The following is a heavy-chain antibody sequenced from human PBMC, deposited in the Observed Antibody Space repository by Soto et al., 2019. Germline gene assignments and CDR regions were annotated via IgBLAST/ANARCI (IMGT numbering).Heavy chain of an antibody. V-gene: IGHV1-8*01. D-gene: IGHD6-13*01. Sequence: ASVKVSCKASGYTFTSYDINWVRQATGQGLEWMGWMNPNSGNTGYAQKFQGRVTMTRNTSISTAYMELSSLRSEDTAVYYCSRGRAYSSSWYAGYNWFDPWGQGTLVTVSS. CDR2: MNPNSGNT. J-gene: IGHJ5*02. CDR3: SRGRAYSSSWYAGYNWFDP. CDR1: GYTFTSYD.